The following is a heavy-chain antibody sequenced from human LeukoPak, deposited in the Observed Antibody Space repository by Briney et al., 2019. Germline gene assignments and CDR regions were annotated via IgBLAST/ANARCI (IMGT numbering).Heavy chain of an antibody. CDR1: GFTFSSYW. CDR3: ARGYCSSTSCNPGNY. Sequence: GGSLRLSCEASGFTFSSYWMHWVRQAPGKGLVWVSRIKSDGSNYYADSVKGRFTISRDNAKNTLYLQMNSLRAEDTAVYYCARGYCSSTSCNPGNYWGQGTLVTVSS. D-gene: IGHD2-2*01. CDR2: IKSDGSN. V-gene: IGHV3-74*01. J-gene: IGHJ4*02.